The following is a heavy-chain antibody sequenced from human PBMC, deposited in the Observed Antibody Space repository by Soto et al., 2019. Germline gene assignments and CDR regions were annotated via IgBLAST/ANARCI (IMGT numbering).Heavy chain of an antibody. J-gene: IGHJ6*02. V-gene: IGHV3-21*01. CDR1: GFTFSSYS. Sequence: EVQLEESGGGLVKPGGSLRLSCAASGFTFSSYSMNWVRQAPGKGLEWVSSISSSSSYIYYADSVKGRFTISRDNAKNSLYLQMNSLRAEDTAVYYCARGTVGYCSSTSCSNYYYYGMDVWGQGTTVTVSS. CDR3: ARGTVGYCSSTSCSNYYYYGMDV. D-gene: IGHD2-2*01. CDR2: ISSSSSYI.